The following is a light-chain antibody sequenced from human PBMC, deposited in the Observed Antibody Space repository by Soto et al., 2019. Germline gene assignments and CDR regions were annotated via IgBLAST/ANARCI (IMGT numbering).Light chain of an antibody. CDR3: QQYDNLPT. Sequence: IQMTQSPSSLSASVGDRVTSTYQASQDISNYLNWYQQTPGKATKLLIYDASNLETGVPSRFSGSGSGTDFTFTISSLQPEDIATYYCQQYDNLPTFGQGTRLEIK. CDR1: QDISNY. V-gene: IGKV1-33*01. J-gene: IGKJ5*01. CDR2: DAS.